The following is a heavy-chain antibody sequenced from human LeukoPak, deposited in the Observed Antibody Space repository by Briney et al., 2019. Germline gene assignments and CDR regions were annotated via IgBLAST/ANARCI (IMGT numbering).Heavy chain of an antibody. CDR2: IKHDASEK. J-gene: IGHJ4*02. D-gene: IGHD3-10*01. Sequence: PGGSLRLSCAASGFTFSNYWMAWVRQTPGKGLEWVANIKHDASEKYYVDSVKGRFTISRDNAQNSFYLQMNSLRAEDTAVYYCARAGPYYYGSGTSDYWGQGTLVTVSS. CDR3: ARAGPYYYGSGTSDY. CDR1: GFTFSNYW. V-gene: IGHV3-7*01.